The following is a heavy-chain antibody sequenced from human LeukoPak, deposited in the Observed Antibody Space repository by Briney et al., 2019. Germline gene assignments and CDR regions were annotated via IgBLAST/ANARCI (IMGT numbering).Heavy chain of an antibody. D-gene: IGHD3-10*01. Sequence: SVKVSCKASGGTFSSYAISWVRQAPGQGLEWMGGIIPIFGTANYAQKFQGRVTITADESTSTAYMELSSLRSEDTAVYYCARAVITMVRGVLYGMDVWGQGTTVTVSS. V-gene: IGHV1-69*13. CDR3: ARAVITMVRGVLYGMDV. CDR1: GGTFSSYA. J-gene: IGHJ6*02. CDR2: IIPIFGTA.